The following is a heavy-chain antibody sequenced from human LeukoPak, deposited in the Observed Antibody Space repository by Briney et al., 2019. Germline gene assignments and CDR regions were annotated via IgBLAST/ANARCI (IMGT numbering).Heavy chain of an antibody. CDR3: AKGIATTGPNYYVMDV. V-gene: IGHV3-23*01. CDR1: GFTFSSYG. J-gene: IGHJ6*02. CDR2: ISDSGGST. Sequence: GGSLRLSCVASGFTFSSYGMSWGRQAPGKGLEWGSGISDSGGSTYYADSVKGRFTISRDNSKNTLYLQMNSLRAEDTAVYYCAKGIATTGPNYYVMDVWGQGTTVTVSS. D-gene: IGHD6-13*01.